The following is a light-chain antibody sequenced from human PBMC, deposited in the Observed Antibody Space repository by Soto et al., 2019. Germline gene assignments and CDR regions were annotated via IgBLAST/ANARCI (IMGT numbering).Light chain of an antibody. Sequence: EIVLTQSPGTLSLSPGERATLSCRASQSVSSSYLAWYQQKPGQAPRLLIYGASSRATGIPDRFSVSGTGTDFTLTISTLEPEDFAVYYCQPYGRSPPITFGQGTRLEIK. CDR2: GAS. CDR3: QPYGRSPPIT. V-gene: IGKV3-20*01. CDR1: QSVSSSY. J-gene: IGKJ5*01.